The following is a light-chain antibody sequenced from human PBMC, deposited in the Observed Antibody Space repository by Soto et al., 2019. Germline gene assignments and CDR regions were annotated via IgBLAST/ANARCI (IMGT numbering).Light chain of an antibody. CDR3: TSYAGSNIYV. V-gene: IGLV2-8*01. Sequence: QSALTQPPSASGSPGESVTFSCTGTSSDVGRYDYVSWYQQHPGKAPKLLIYGVTKRPSGVPDRFSGSKSGNTASLTVSGLQTDDEAYYYCTSYAGSNIYVFGTGTKLTVL. CDR1: SSDVGRYDY. J-gene: IGLJ1*01. CDR2: GVT.